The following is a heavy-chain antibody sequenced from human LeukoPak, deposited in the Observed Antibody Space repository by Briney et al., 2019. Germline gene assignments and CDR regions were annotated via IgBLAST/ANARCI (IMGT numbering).Heavy chain of an antibody. Sequence: GGSLRLSCAASGFTFSDYYMSWIRQAPGKGLEWVSYISSSGSTIYYADSAKGRFTISRDNAKNSLYPQMNSLRAEDTAVYYCAREPSLWFGVYFDYWGQGTLVTVSS. V-gene: IGHV3-11*01. D-gene: IGHD3-10*01. CDR1: GFTFSDYY. CDR2: ISSSGSTI. J-gene: IGHJ4*02. CDR3: AREPSLWFGVYFDY.